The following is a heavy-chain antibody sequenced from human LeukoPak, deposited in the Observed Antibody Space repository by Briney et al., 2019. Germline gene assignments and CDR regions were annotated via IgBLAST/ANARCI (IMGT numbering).Heavy chain of an antibody. Sequence: SETLSLTCTVSGGSISSSSYYWGWIRQPPGKGLEWIGRIYYSGSTYYNPSLKSRVTISVDTSKNQFSLKLSSVTAADTAVYYCARRLDDFAEQNWFDPWGQGTLVTVSS. J-gene: IGHJ5*02. CDR1: GGSISSSSYY. CDR2: IYYSGST. CDR3: ARRLDDFAEQNWFDP. V-gene: IGHV4-39*01. D-gene: IGHD3-3*01.